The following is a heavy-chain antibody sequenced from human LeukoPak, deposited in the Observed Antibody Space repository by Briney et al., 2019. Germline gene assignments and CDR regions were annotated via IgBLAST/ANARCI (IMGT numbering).Heavy chain of an antibody. CDR1: GFTFSSYA. D-gene: IGHD3-22*01. Sequence: GGSLRLSCAASGFTFSSYAMHWVRQAPGKGLEWVAVISYDGSNKYYADSAKGRFTISRDNSKNTLYLQMNSLRAEDTAVYYCARDVNYDSSGYHYFGRGFDYWGQGTLVTVSS. J-gene: IGHJ4*02. V-gene: IGHV3-30-3*01. CDR3: ARDVNYDSSGYHYFGRGFDY. CDR2: ISYDGSNK.